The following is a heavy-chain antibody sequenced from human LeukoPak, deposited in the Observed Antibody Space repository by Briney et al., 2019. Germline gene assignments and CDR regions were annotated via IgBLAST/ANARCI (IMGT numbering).Heavy chain of an antibody. D-gene: IGHD6-13*01. CDR2: IKQDGSEK. CDR3: ARDRVLSWDPLFDY. J-gene: IGHJ4*02. V-gene: IGHV3-7*01. Sequence: GGSLRLSCAASGFTFSSYWMSWVRQAPGKGLEWVANIKQDGSEKYYVDSVKGRFTISRDNAKNSLYLQMNSLRAEDTAVYYCARDRVLSWDPLFDYWGQGTLVTVSS. CDR1: GFTFSSYW.